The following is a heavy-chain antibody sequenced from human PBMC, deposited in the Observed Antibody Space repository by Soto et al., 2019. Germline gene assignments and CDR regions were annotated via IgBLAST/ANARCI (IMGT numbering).Heavy chain of an antibody. V-gene: IGHV3-33*01. Sequence: QVQLEESGGAVVQLGRPRGLSSEALGFTFNTYSMHWVPQPPGKGRECLAAIWYDGIQKYYADSVKGRFIISRDNSKKTLYLEMNSLRAEDTAVYYCARAGGTTVTGLWHFDSWGQGTLVTVSS. CDR3: ARAGGTTVTGLWHFDS. J-gene: IGHJ4*02. D-gene: IGHD4-17*01. CDR1: GFTFNTYS. CDR2: IWYDGIQK.